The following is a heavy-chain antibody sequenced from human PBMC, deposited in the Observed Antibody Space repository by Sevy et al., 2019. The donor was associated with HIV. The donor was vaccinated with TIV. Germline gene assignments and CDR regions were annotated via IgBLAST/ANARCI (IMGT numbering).Heavy chain of an antibody. Sequence: SETLSLTCTVSGGSISSYYWSWIRQPPGKGLEWIGYIYYSGSTNYNPSLKSRVTISVDTSKNQFSLKLSSVTAADTAVYYCARSRGYSYAXLGFXYWGQGTLVTVSS. D-gene: IGHD5-18*01. CDR1: GGSISSYY. CDR2: IYYSGST. V-gene: IGHV4-59*01. J-gene: IGHJ4*02. CDR3: ARSRGYSYAXLGFXY.